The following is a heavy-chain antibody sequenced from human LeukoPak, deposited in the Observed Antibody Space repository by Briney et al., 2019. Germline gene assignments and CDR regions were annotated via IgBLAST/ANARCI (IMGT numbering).Heavy chain of an antibody. D-gene: IGHD6-19*01. J-gene: IGHJ4*02. V-gene: IGHV1-24*01. CDR3: ATDRISGWYYFDY. CDR1: GYTLTELS. Sequence: APVKVSCKVSGYTLTELSMHWVRQAPGKGLEWMGGFDPEDGETIYAQKFQGRVTMTEDTSTDTAYMELSSLRSEDTAMYYCATDRISGWYYFDYWGQGTLVTVSS. CDR2: FDPEDGET.